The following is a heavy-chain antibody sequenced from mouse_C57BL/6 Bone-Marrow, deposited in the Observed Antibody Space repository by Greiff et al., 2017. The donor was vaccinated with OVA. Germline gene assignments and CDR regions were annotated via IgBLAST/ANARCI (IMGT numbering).Heavy chain of an antibody. CDR3: KRAGSIHWYFDV. V-gene: IGHV1-81*01. CDR1: GYSFTSYG. CDR2: IYPRSGTT. Sequence: QVQLQQSGAELARPGASVKLSCKASGYSFTSYGISWVKQRTGQGLEWIGEIYPRSGTTYYNEKFKGKATLTADKSSSTAYMELRSLTSEDSADYCGKRAGSIHWYFDVWGTGTTVTVSS. J-gene: IGHJ1*03.